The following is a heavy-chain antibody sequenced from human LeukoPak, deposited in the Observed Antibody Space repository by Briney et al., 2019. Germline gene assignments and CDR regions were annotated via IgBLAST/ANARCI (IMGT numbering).Heavy chain of an antibody. CDR2: ISSSSSYI. D-gene: IGHD3-16*01. J-gene: IGHJ6*02. Sequence: PGGSLRLSCAASGFTFSSYSMNWVRQAPGKGLEWVSSISSSSSYIYYADSVKGRFTISRDNAKNSLYLQMNSLRAEDTAVYYCARFGAGPDYYGMDVWGQGTTVTVSS. CDR1: GFTFSSYS. CDR3: ARFGAGPDYYGMDV. V-gene: IGHV3-21*01.